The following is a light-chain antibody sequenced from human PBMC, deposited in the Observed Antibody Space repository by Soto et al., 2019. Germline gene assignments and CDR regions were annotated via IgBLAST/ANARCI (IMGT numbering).Light chain of an antibody. CDR2: NAA. CDR3: QQDNRLPT. Sequence: IQMTLSPSTLSASVRETPTITFPASKSVENWLAWYQHTPGKAPKLMIYNAATLESGVPSRFSGSGSGTEFPLTISSLQSDDFAIYYCQQDNRLPTFGQGTKVDI. J-gene: IGKJ1*01. V-gene: IGKV1-5*03. CDR1: KSVENW.